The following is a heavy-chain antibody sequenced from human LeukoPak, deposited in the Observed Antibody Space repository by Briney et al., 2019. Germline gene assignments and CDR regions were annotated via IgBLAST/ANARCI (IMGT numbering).Heavy chain of an antibody. CDR3: ARAAYYYDSSGYVWFDP. J-gene: IGHJ5*02. V-gene: IGHV4-59*08. CDR1: GGSIRSYY. D-gene: IGHD3-22*01. CDR2: IYDSGST. Sequence: SETLSLTCTVSGGSIRSYYWSWIRQPPGKGLEWVGYIYDSGSTSYNPSLKSRVTISVDTSRNQFSLKLSSVTAADTAVYYCARAAYYYDSSGYVWFDPWGQGTLVTVSS.